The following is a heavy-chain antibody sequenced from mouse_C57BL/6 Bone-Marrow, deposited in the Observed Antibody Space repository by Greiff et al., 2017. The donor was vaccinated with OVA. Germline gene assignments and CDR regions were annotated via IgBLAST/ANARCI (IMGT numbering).Heavy chain of an antibody. CDR1: GYAFTNYL. CDR2: INPGSGGT. CDR3: ARQDYGSSYDDY. D-gene: IGHD1-1*01. V-gene: IGHV1-54*01. Sequence: VQLQESGAELVRPGPSVKVSCKASGYAFTNYLIEWVKQRPGQGLEWIGVINPGSGGTNYNEKFKGKATLTADKSSSTAYMQLSSLTSEDSAVYFCARQDYGSSYDDYWGQGTTLTVSS. J-gene: IGHJ2*01.